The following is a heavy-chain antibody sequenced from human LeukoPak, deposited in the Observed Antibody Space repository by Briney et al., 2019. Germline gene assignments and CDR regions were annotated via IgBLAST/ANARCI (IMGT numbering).Heavy chain of an antibody. CDR3: AKSRYFDWFSPFDAFDI. D-gene: IGHD3-9*01. CDR1: RFTFSRYW. CDR2: IKQDGSEK. Sequence: GGSLRLSCAASRFTFSRYWMSWVRQAPGKGLEWVANIKQDGSEKYYVDSVKGRFTISRDNARSSLYLQMNSLRAEDTAVYYCAKSRYFDWFSPFDAFDIWGQGTMVTVSS. J-gene: IGHJ3*02. V-gene: IGHV3-7*03.